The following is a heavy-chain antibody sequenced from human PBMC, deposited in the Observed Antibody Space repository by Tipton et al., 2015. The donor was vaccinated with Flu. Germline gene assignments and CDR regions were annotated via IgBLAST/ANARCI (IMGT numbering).Heavy chain of an antibody. CDR3: ARGSLNIDY. CDR1: GGSINNFS. CDR2: IFTSGIT. J-gene: IGHJ4*02. Sequence: LSCTVSGGSINNFSWSWIRQTAGKGLEWIGLIFTSGITDYTQSLKSRVTMSIDASKRQVSLRLSSVTAADTAVYYCARGSLNIDYWGQGILVTVSS. V-gene: IGHV4-4*07.